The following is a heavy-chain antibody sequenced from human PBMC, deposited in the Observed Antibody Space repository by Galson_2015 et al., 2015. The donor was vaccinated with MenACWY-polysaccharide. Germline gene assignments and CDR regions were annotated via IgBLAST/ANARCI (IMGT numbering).Heavy chain of an antibody. V-gene: IGHV3-48*03. CDR2: ISNDGSVI. Sequence: SLRLSCAASGFSFSSYEMNWVRQAPGKGLEWVSYISNDGSVIDYADSVKGRFTISRDNAKNSLYLQLNSLRAEDTAVYYCARRDWNEDGYWGQGTLVTVSS. J-gene: IGHJ4*02. D-gene: IGHD1-1*01. CDR1: GFSFSSYE. CDR3: ARRDWNEDGY.